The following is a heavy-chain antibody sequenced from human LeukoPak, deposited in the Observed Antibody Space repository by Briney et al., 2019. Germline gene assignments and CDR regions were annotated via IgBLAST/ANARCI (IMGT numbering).Heavy chain of an antibody. CDR2: INSDGSDT. CDR3: ARGKDGVWAFDI. D-gene: IGHD3-16*01. Sequence: GGSLRLSCGASGFTFNNYWMHWVRQAPGRGLVWVSTINSDGSDTTYADSVKGRVTISRDNAKNTLYLQMNSLRAEDAAVYYCARGKDGVWAFDIWGQGTTVTVSS. J-gene: IGHJ3*02. V-gene: IGHV3-74*01. CDR1: GFTFNNYW.